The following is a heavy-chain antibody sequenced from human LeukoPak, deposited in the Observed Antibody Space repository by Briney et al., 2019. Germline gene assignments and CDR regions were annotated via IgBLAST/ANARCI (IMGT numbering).Heavy chain of an antibody. Sequence: GGSLTLSCTTSAFTFSSFSMSWVRQAPGKGQEWVANINQDGSATSYVDSVKGRFSISTDKAKNSLFLQMNSLGADDTAVYHCARDRGTSLGAFDIWGQGTMVTVSS. CDR1: AFTFSSFS. V-gene: IGHV3-7*01. CDR3: ARDRGTSLGAFDI. D-gene: IGHD4-23*01. CDR2: INQDGSAT. J-gene: IGHJ3*02.